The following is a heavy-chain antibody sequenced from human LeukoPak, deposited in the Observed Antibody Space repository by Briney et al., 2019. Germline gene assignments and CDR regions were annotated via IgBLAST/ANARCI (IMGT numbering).Heavy chain of an antibody. CDR2: LFWDDDS. Sequence: SGPTLVKPTQTLTLTCTFSEFSLNTTTLGVGWIRQSPGKALEWLALLFWDDDSRLSPSLESRLTITKDTSKNQVVLTMTDMDPVDTATYYCAHATNSHFDYWGQGTLVTVSS. D-gene: IGHD4-23*01. CDR3: AHATNSHFDY. J-gene: IGHJ4*02. V-gene: IGHV2-5*02. CDR1: EFSLNTTTLG.